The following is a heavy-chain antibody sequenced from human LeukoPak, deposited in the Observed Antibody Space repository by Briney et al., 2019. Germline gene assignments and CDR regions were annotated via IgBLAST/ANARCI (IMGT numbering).Heavy chain of an antibody. J-gene: IGHJ4*02. CDR2: ISAYNGNT. CDR1: GYTFTSYG. CDR3: ASVRPGHYYDSSGYYF. Sequence: GASVKVSCKASGYTFTSYGISWVRQAPGQGLEWMGWISAYNGNTNYAQKLQGRVTMTTDTSTSTAYMELRSLRSDDTAVYYCASVRPGHYYDSSGYYFWGQGTLVTVSS. V-gene: IGHV1-18*01. D-gene: IGHD3-22*01.